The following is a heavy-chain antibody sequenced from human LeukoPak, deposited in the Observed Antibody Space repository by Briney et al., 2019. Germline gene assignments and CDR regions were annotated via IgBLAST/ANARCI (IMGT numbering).Heavy chain of an antibody. CDR1: GGSISSYY. CDR2: VYYSGST. D-gene: IGHD3-22*01. CDR3: ARDFYDSGLREYYLDY. J-gene: IGHJ4*02. Sequence: SETLSLTWTVSGGSISSYYWSWIRQPPGRGLEWVGYVYYSGSTNYNPSLKGRVTISVDKSKNQVSLKLSSVTTADTAVYYCARDFYDSGLREYYLDYWGQGTLVTVSS. V-gene: IGHV4-59*01.